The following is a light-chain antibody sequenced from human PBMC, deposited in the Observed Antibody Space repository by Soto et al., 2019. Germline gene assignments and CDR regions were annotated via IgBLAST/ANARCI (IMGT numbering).Light chain of an antibody. J-gene: IGLJ1*01. CDR2: TNN. Sequence: VLTQPPSASGTPGQRVTISCFGSSSNIGSNTVNWYQQLPGTAPKLLIYTNNKRPSGVPDRFSGPKSGTSASLPISGIQSDDEANYSCAAWDDCLNGYVFGTGTKVTVL. CDR3: AAWDDCLNGYV. CDR1: SSNIGSNT. V-gene: IGLV1-44*01.